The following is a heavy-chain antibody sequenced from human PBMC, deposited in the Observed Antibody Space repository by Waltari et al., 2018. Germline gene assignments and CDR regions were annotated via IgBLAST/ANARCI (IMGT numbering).Heavy chain of an antibody. CDR1: RTDLRPHY. Sequence: LVQSGTAVRRPGASVKVSFKASRTDLRPHYLHWVRRAPGQGLEWMGWIDPNSGATNYGQKFKDRITLTWDTSVNTAYMELTRLASFDTGVYYCAREYCAGECRLFDFWGQGTGLTVSS. D-gene: IGHD2-21*01. CDR2: IDPNSGAT. J-gene: IGHJ4*02. CDR3: AREYCAGECRLFDF. V-gene: IGHV1-2*02.